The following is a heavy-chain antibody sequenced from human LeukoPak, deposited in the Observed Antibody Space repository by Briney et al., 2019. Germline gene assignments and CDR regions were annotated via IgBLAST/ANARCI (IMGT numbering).Heavy chain of an antibody. CDR2: IKQDGSEK. D-gene: IGHD6-19*01. CDR1: GFTFSSYW. CDR3: AGAWYSSAFDY. Sequence: GGSLRLSCAASGFTFSSYWMSWVRQAPGKGLEWVANIKQDGSEKYYVDSVKGRFTISRDNAKNSLYLQMNSLRAEDTAVYYCAGAWYSSAFDYWGQGTLVTVSS. J-gene: IGHJ4*02. V-gene: IGHV3-7*01.